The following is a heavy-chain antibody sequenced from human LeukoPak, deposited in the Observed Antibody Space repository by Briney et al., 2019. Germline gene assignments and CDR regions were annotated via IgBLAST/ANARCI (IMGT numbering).Heavy chain of an antibody. V-gene: IGHV4-31*03. D-gene: IGHD6-6*01. CDR3: ARDSHGYSSSSHLGY. CDR1: GGSISSGGYY. CDR2: VYYSGST. Sequence: SETLSLSCTVSGGSISSGGYYWSWIRQHPGKGLEWIGYVYYSGSTYYNPSLKSRVTISVDTSKNQFSLKLSSVTAADTAVYYCARDSHGYSSSSHLGYWGQGTLVTVSS. J-gene: IGHJ4*02.